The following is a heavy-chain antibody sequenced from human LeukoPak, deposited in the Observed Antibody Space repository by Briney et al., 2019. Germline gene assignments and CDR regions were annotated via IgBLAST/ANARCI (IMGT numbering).Heavy chain of an antibody. CDR3: ARESRDCSGGSCYSTGLAY. Sequence: SETLSLTCTVSGGSISSYYWSWIRQPAGKGPEWIGRIYTSGSTNYNPSLKSRVTMSADTSKNQFSLKLSSVTAADTAVHYCARESRDCSGGSCYSTGLAYWGQGTLVTVSS. V-gene: IGHV4-4*07. J-gene: IGHJ4*02. CDR1: GGSISSYY. CDR2: IYTSGST. D-gene: IGHD2-15*01.